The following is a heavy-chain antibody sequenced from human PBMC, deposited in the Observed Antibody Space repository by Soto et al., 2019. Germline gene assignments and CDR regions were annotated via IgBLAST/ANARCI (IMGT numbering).Heavy chain of an antibody. CDR3: ASGNRASFEIDN. V-gene: IGHV4-4*02. CDR1: SDSISSRNW. Sequence: SETLSLTCAVSSDSISSRNWCSWVRQSPGRGLEWIGEIYYSGTTNHNPSLKSRVTISVDKSQNQVSLKLSSVTAADTAIYYCASGNRASFEIDNWGRGTLVTVSS. CDR2: IYYSGTT. J-gene: IGHJ4*02. D-gene: IGHD1-26*01.